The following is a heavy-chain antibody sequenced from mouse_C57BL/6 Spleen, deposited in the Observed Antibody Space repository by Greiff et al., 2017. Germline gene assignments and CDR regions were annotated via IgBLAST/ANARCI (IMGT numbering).Heavy chain of an antibody. CDR2: INTSSGYT. V-gene: IGHV1-7*01. Sequence: QVQLQQSGAELAKPGASVKLSCKASGYTFTSYWMHWVKQRPGQGLEWIGYINTSSGYTKYNQKFKDKATLTADKSSSTAYMQLSSLTYEDSAVYYCAGGLEGYAMDYWGQGTSVTVAS. CDR1: GYTFTSYW. J-gene: IGHJ4*01. CDR3: AGGLEGYAMDY. D-gene: IGHD2-13*01.